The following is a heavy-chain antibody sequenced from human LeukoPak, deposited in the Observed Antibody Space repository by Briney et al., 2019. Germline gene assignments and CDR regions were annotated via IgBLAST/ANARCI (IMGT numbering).Heavy chain of an antibody. CDR2: ISSSSSTI. J-gene: IGHJ4*02. Sequence: GGSLMLSCAASGFTFSSYSMNWVRQAPGKGLEWVSYISSSSSTIYYADSVKGRFTISRDNAKNSLYLQKNSLRDEDTAVYYCARARPATVVTPTYFASSGERNPVTVSS. CDR1: GFTFSSYS. CDR3: ARARPATVVTPTYFAS. D-gene: IGHD4-23*01. V-gene: IGHV3-48*02.